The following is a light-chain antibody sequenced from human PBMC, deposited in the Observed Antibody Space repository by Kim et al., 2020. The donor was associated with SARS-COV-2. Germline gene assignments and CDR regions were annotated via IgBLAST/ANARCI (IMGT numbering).Light chain of an antibody. Sequence: VSPGQTASSTCSGDKLGDRYANWYQQKPGQSPVLVIYKDSKRPSGIPERFSGSSSGNTATLTISGTQAMDEADYYCQAWDSNTDWVFGGGTQLTVL. V-gene: IGLV3-1*01. CDR1: KLGDRY. CDR3: QAWDSNTDWV. CDR2: KDS. J-gene: IGLJ3*02.